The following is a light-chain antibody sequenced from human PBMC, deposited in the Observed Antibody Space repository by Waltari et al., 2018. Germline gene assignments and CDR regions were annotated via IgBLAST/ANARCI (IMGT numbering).Light chain of an antibody. CDR1: SSAVGGYNS. CDR2: DVS. V-gene: IGLV2-11*01. Sequence: QSALPQPRSVSGSPGQSVTISCTGTSSAVGGYNSVPWYQQHPGKVPNLMIYDVSTRSSGVPDRFSGSKSGNTASLTISGLQTEDEADYYCCSYVGRYIWVFGGGTKLTVL. CDR3: CSYVGRYIWV. J-gene: IGLJ3*02.